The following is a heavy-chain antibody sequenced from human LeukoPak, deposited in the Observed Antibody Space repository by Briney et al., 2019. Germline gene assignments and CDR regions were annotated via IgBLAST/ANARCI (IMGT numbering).Heavy chain of an antibody. CDR3: ARVFDTYYMDV. CDR1: GYTFSDYS. J-gene: IGHJ6*03. CDR2: INPETSGT. V-gene: IGHV1-2*02. Sequence: ASVKVSCKAFGYTFSDYSLHWVRQAPGQGLEWMGLINPETSGTNYAQTFQDRVTMTSDTSISTVYMELMRLRSDDTAVYYCARVFDTYYMDVWGKGTTVTVSS.